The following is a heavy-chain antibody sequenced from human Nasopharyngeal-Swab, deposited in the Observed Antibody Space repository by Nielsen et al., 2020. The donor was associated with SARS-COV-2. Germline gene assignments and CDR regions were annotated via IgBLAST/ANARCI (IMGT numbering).Heavy chain of an antibody. J-gene: IGHJ6*02. Sequence: GSLRLSCTVSGGSVSSGSNYWSWIRQPPGKGLEWIGYIYYSGSTNYNPSLKSRVTISVDTSKNQFSLKLSSVTAADTAVYYCARDQLATTHGAYGMDVWGQGTTVTVSS. D-gene: IGHD5-24*01. CDR2: IYYSGST. CDR1: GGSVSSGSNY. CDR3: ARDQLATTHGAYGMDV. V-gene: IGHV4-61*01.